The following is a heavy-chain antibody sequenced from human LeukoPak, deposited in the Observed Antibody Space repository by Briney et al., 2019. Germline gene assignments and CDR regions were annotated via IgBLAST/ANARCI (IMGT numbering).Heavy chain of an antibody. Sequence: KPSETLSLTCTVSGGSISSSSYYWGWIRQPPGKGPEWIGSIYYSGSTYYNPSLKSRVTISVDTSKNQFSLKLSSVTAADTAVYYCARASEVAPFDYWGQGTLVTVSS. CDR1: GGSISSSSYY. CDR3: ARASEVAPFDY. D-gene: IGHD5-12*01. CDR2: IYYSGST. V-gene: IGHV4-39*07. J-gene: IGHJ4*02.